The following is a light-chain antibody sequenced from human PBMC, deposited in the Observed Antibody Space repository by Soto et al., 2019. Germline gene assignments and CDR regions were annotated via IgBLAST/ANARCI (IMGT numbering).Light chain of an antibody. CDR3: QSYDSSLTGGI. V-gene: IGLV1-40*01. J-gene: IGLJ2*01. CDR2: ANN. CDR1: SSNIGAGYD. Sequence: QSVLTQPPSVSGAPGQGVTISCTGSSSNIGAGYDVHWYQQLPGAAPKLLIFANNNRPSGVPDRFSGSKSGSSASLAITGLQAEDAGDYYCQSYDSSLTGGIFGGGTKVTVL.